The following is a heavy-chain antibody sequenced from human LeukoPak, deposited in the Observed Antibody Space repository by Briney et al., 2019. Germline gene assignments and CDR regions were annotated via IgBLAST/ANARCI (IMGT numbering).Heavy chain of an antibody. J-gene: IGHJ4*02. CDR1: GFTFSEYY. CDR2: ISSSSSYT. V-gene: IGHV3-11*06. D-gene: IGHD1-26*01. CDR3: ARGAALGHKFGY. Sequence: GGSLRLSCAASGFTFSEYYMSWIRQAPGKGLEWVSYISSSSSYTNYADSVKGRFTISRDNAKNSLYLQMNSLRAEDTAVYYCARGAALGHKFGYWGQGTLVTVSS.